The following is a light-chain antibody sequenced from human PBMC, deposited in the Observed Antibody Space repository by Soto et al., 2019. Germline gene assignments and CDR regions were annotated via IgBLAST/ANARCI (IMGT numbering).Light chain of an antibody. CDR3: QQRSNWPGT. CDR2: DAS. J-gene: IGKJ2*01. CDR1: QNIRGY. Sequence: EVVLTQSPATLSLSPGERATLSCRASQNIRGYLAWYQQRPGQSPRLLIYDASNRATGISARFSGSGSGTDFTLTISSLEPEDFAVYYCQQRSNWPGTFGQGTKVDIK. V-gene: IGKV3-11*01.